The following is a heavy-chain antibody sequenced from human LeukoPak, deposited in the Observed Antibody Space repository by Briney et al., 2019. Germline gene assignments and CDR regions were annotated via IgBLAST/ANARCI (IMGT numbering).Heavy chain of an antibody. D-gene: IGHD3-10*01. Sequence: HPGGSLRLSCAASGFTSYAMSWVRQAPGKGLEWVANIKQDGSEKYYVDSVKGRFTISGDNAKNSLYLQMNSLRAEDTAVYYCAREPRSRYYYGSGASWFDPWGQGTLVTVSS. J-gene: IGHJ5*02. CDR3: AREPRSRYYYGSGASWFDP. CDR1: GFTSYA. V-gene: IGHV3-7*01. CDR2: IKQDGSEK.